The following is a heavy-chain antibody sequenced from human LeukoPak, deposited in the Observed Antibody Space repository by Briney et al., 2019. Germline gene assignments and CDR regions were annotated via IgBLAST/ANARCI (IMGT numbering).Heavy chain of an antibody. CDR2: INPSGGST. Sequence: GASVKVSCKASGYTFTSYYMHWVRQAPGQGLEWMGIINPSGGSTSYAQKFQGRVTMTRDTSTSTVYMELSSLRSEDTAVYYCARDFVNRYSSGYYYPEGAFDIWGQGTMVTVSS. V-gene: IGHV1-46*01. J-gene: IGHJ3*02. D-gene: IGHD3-22*01. CDR3: ARDFVNRYSSGYYYPEGAFDI. CDR1: GYTFTSYY.